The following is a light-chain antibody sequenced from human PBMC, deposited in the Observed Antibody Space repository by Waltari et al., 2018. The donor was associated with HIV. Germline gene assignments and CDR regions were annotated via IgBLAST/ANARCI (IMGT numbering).Light chain of an antibody. CDR1: QNIKHY. V-gene: IGKV1-33*01. CDR3: QQYDDLEYT. CDR2: DAS. J-gene: IGKJ2*01. Sequence: DIQMTQSPFSLSASVGDRVTITCQASQNIKHYLNWYQQKPGKAPKLLIFDASNFETGVPSRFMGSGSGTHFSLTISSLRPEDNATYYCQQYDDLEYTFGQGTKLEMK.